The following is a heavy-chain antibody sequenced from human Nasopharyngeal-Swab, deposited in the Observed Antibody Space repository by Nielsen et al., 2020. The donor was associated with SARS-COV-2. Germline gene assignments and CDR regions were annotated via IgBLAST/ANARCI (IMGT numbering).Heavy chain of an antibody. D-gene: IGHD3-22*01. J-gene: IGHJ4*02. CDR3: ARQDYYDRGFDY. CDR2: IYYSGST. V-gene: IGHV4-39*01. Sequence: WTRQPPGKGLEWIGSIYYSGSTYYNPSLKSRVTISVDTSKNQFSLKLSSVTAADTAVYYCARQDYYDRGFDYWGQGTLVTVSS.